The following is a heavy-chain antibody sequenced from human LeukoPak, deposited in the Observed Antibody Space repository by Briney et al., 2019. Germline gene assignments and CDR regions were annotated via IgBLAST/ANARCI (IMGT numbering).Heavy chain of an antibody. Sequence: GGSLRLSCAASGFTFSSYWMTWVRQAPGKGLEWVANIKEDGSGKNYVDSVKGRFTISRDNAKNSVYLQMNSLRAEDTAVYYCARDSLWGGSGSYYKDWGQGTLVTVSS. D-gene: IGHD3-10*01. V-gene: IGHV3-7*01. CDR2: IKEDGSGK. CDR3: ARDSLWGGSGSYYKD. J-gene: IGHJ4*02. CDR1: GFTFSSYW.